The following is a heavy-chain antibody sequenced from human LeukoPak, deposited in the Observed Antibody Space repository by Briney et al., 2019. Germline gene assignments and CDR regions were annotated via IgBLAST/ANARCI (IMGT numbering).Heavy chain of an antibody. D-gene: IGHD6-13*01. Sequence: SETLSLTCAVYGGSFSGYYWSWIRQPPGKGLEWIGEINHSGSTNYNPSLKSRVTISVDTSKNQFSLKLSSVTAADTAVYYCARATLPPSSSWYPGYFDLWGRGTLVTVSS. CDR3: ARATLPPSSSWYPGYFDL. CDR2: INHSGST. J-gene: IGHJ2*01. V-gene: IGHV4-34*01. CDR1: GGSFSGYY.